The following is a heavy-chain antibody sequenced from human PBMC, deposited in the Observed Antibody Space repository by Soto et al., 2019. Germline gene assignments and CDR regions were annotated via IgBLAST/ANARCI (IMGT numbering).Heavy chain of an antibody. V-gene: IGHV3-23*01. D-gene: IGHD5-12*01. CDR3: ASIYISGCGYSGYDLSYVQN. J-gene: IGHJ1*01. CDR2: ISGSGGST. Sequence: EVQLLESGGGLVQPGGSLRLSCAASGFTFSSYAMSWVRQAPGKGLEWVSAISGSGGSTYYADSVKGRFTISRDNSKNTLYLKMNSLRAEDTAVYYCASIYISGCGYSGYDLSYVQNWGQGTLVTVSS. CDR1: GFTFSSYA.